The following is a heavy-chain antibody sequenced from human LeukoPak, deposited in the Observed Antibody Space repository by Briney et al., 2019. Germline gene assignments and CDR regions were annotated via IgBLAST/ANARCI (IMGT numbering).Heavy chain of an antibody. CDR1: GFTLSNHA. Sequence: PGGSLRLSCAASGFTLSNHAMIWVRQAPGKGLEWVSAISGSGGSTYYADSVKGRFTISRDNSKNTLYLQMNSLRAEDTAVYYCANPSHGFSGYYYSEYFQHWGQGTLVTVSS. CDR2: ISGSGGST. D-gene: IGHD3-22*01. V-gene: IGHV3-23*01. CDR3: ANPSHGFSGYYYSEYFQH. J-gene: IGHJ1*01.